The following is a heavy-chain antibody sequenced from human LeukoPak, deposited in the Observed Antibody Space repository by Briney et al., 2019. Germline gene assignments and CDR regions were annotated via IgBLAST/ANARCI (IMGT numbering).Heavy chain of an antibody. J-gene: IGHJ6*02. V-gene: IGHV1-69*13. CDR2: IIPIFGTA. CDR1: GGTFSSYA. Sequence: SVKVSCKASGGTFSSYAISWVRQAPGQGLEWMGGIIPIFGTANYAQKFQGRVTITADESTSTAYMELSSLRSEDTAVYYCARDGIVVVPAATGYYYGMDVWGQGTTVTVSS. CDR3: ARDGIVVVPAATGYYYGMDV. D-gene: IGHD2-2*01.